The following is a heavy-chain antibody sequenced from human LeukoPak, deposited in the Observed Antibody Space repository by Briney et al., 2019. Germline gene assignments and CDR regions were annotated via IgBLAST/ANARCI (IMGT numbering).Heavy chain of an antibody. V-gene: IGHV3-30*04. CDR3: ARLTQYA. D-gene: IGHD2-8*01. CDR1: GFTFSSYA. Sequence: PGGSLRLSCAASGFTFSSYAVSWVRQAPGKGLEWVAVISYDGSNKYYADSVKGRFTISRDNSKNTLYLQMNSLRAEDTAVYYCARLTQYAWGQGTLVTASS. J-gene: IGHJ4*02. CDR2: ISYDGSNK.